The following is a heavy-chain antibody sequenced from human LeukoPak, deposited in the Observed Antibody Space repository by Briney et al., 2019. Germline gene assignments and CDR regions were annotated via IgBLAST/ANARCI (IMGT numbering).Heavy chain of an antibody. Sequence: GGSLRLSCAASGFTFNSYWMSWVRQAPGKGLEWVANIKQDGSEKYYVDSVKGRFTISRDNAKNSLYLQMNSLRAEDTAVYYCARPCITIFRFGGFDIWGQGAMVTVSS. V-gene: IGHV3-7*04. J-gene: IGHJ3*02. CDR2: IKQDGSEK. D-gene: IGHD3-10*01. CDR1: GFTFNSYW. CDR3: ARPCITIFRFGGFDI.